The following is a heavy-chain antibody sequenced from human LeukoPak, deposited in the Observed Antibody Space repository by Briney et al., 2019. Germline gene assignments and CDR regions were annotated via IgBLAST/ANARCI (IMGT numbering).Heavy chain of an antibody. J-gene: IGHJ3*02. V-gene: IGHV1-46*01. D-gene: IGHD3-3*01. Sequence: GASVKVSCKASGGTFSSYAISWVRQAPGQGLEWMGIINPSGGSTSYAQKFQGRVTMTRDMSTSTVYMELSSLRSEDTAVYYCASGDYDFWHGAFDIWGQGTMVTVSS. CDR3: ASGDYDFWHGAFDI. CDR2: INPSGGST. CDR1: GGTFSSYA.